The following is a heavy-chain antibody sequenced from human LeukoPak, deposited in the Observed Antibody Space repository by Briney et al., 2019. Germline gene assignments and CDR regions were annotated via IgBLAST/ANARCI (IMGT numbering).Heavy chain of an antibody. J-gene: IGHJ4*02. CDR3: ARIPDNYGSTD. D-gene: IGHD3-10*01. CDR2: IYSGGST. Sequence: GGSLRLSCAASGFTVRSNYMSWVRQAPGKGLEWVSVIYSGGSTYYADSVKGRFTISRDNSKNTLYLQMNSLRAEDAAVYYCARIPDNYGSTDWGQGTLVTVSS. CDR1: GFTVRSNY. V-gene: IGHV3-53*01.